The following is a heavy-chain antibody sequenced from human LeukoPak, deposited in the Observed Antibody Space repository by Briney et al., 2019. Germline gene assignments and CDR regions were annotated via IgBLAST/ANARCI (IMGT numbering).Heavy chain of an antibody. Sequence: SETLSLTWTVSGGSISSSSYYWGWIRPPPGKGLDWIGSIYYSGSTYYNPSLKSRVTISVDTSKNQFSLKLSSVTAADTAAYYCARVRESRDYGDYVRVFRYWGQGTLVTVSS. D-gene: IGHD4-17*01. CDR1: GGSISSSSYY. CDR3: ARVRESRDYGDYVRVFRY. J-gene: IGHJ4*02. CDR2: IYYSGST. V-gene: IGHV4-39*01.